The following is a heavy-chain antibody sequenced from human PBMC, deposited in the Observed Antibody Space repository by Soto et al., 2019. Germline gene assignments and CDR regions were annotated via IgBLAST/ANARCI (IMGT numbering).Heavy chain of an antibody. CDR3: LRRHVSATGIDWFDP. D-gene: IGHD6-13*01. J-gene: IGHJ5*02. CDR2: INASNGDT. V-gene: IGHV1-3*01. Sequence: ASVNVSCKSSGYTFTSYGIHWVRQAPGQRLEWMGWINASNGDTKYSPKFQGRVTITRDTSASTAYMELSSLRSEDTAVYYCLRRHVSATGIDWFDPWGQGTLVTVSS. CDR1: GYTFTSYG.